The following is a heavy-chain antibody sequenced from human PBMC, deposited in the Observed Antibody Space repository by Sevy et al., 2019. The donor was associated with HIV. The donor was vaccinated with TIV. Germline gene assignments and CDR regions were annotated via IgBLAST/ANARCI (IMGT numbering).Heavy chain of an antibody. CDR1: GFTFSDYY. D-gene: IGHD3-22*01. Sequence: GGSLRLSCAASGFTFSDYYMSWIRQAPGKGLEWVSYISSSGSTIYYADSVKGRFTISRDNAKNPLYLQMNSLRAEDTAVYYCASPYYYDSSGYYEIDYWGQGTLVTVSS. CDR2: ISSSGSTI. J-gene: IGHJ4*02. V-gene: IGHV3-11*01. CDR3: ASPYYYDSSGYYEIDY.